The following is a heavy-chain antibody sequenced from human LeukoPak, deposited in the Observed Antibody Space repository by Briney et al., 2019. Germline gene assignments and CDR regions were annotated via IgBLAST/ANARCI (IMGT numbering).Heavy chain of an antibody. Sequence: ASVNVSCKASGYTFINYGINWVRQAPGQGLEWMGWINAYLRKTTYAQKFQGRVTMTTDTSTSTAYMELRSLRSDDTAEYYCARDLSSGWNDYWGQGTLVTVSS. V-gene: IGHV1-18*01. D-gene: IGHD6-19*01. CDR3: ARDLSSGWNDY. J-gene: IGHJ4*02. CDR1: GYTFINYG. CDR2: INAYLRKT.